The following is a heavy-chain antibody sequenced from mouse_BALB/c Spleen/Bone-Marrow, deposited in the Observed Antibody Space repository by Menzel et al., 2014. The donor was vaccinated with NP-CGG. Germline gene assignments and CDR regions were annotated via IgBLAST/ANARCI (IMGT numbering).Heavy chain of an antibody. CDR1: GYTFTDYE. J-gene: IGHJ3*01. D-gene: IGHD1-1*01. CDR2: IDPETGGT. Sequence: VQLQQSGAELVRPGASVTLSCKASGYTFTDYEMHWVKQTPVHGLEWIGAIDPETGGTAYNQKFKGKATLTADKSSSTAYMELRSLTSEDSAVYYCTREVYYGSSPAWFAYWGQGTLVTVSA. CDR3: TREVYYGSSPAWFAY. V-gene: IGHV1-15*01.